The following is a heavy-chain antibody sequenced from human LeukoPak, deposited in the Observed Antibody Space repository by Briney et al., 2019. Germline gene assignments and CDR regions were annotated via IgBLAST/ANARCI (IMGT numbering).Heavy chain of an antibody. J-gene: IGHJ4*02. CDR2: IVVGSGNT. Sequence: KVSCKASGFTFTSSAVQWVRQARGQRLEWIGWIVVGSGNTNYAQKFQERVTITRDMSTSTAYMELSSLRSEDTAVYYCAASPDYYDSSGYSYYFDYWGQGTLVTVSS. V-gene: IGHV1-58*01. CDR3: AASPDYYDSSGYSYYFDY. D-gene: IGHD3-22*01. CDR1: GFTFTSSA.